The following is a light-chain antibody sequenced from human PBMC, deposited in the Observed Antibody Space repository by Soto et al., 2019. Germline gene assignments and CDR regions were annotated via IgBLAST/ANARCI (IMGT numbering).Light chain of an antibody. Sequence: QPVLTQPPSASGTPGQRVTISCSGSSSNIGSKYVYWYQQLPGTVPKLIIFNNDQRPSGVPDRFSGSKSGTSASLAISGLRSEDEADYYCVAWDDSLSGKVFGGGTKLTVL. V-gene: IGLV1-47*01. J-gene: IGLJ2*01. CDR3: VAWDDSLSGKV. CDR1: SSNIGSKY. CDR2: NND.